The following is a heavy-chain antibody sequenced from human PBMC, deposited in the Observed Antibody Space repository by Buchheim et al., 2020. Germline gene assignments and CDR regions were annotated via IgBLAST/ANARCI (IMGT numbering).Heavy chain of an antibody. J-gene: IGHJ6*02. CDR2: ISGSGGST. V-gene: IGHV3-23*01. D-gene: IGHD6-13*01. CDR3: ANGIAAAGMSYYYYGMDV. Sequence: EVQLLESGGGLVQPGGSLRLSCAASGFTFSSYAMSWVRQAPGKGLEWVSAISGSGGSTYYADSVKGRFTISRDNSKNTLYLQMNSLRAEDTAVYYCANGIAAAGMSYYYYGMDVWGQGTT. CDR1: GFTFSSYA.